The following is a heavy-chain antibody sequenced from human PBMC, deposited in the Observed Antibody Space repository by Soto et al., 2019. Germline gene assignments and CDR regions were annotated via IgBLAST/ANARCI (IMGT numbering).Heavy chain of an antibody. J-gene: IGHJ4*02. CDR3: ERTRNILTGFDY. CDR1: GGTFSSYT. D-gene: IGHD3-9*01. V-gene: IGHV1-69*02. Sequence: QVQLVQSGAEVKKPGSSVKVSCKASGGTFSSYTISWVRQAPGQGLEWMGRIIPILGIANYAQKFQGRVTITADKSTSKAYMELSSLRSEATAVYYCERTRNILTGFDYWGQGTLVTVSS. CDR2: IIPILGIA.